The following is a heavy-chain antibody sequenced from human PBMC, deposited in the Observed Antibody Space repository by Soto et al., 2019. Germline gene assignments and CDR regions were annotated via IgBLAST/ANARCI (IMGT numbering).Heavy chain of an antibody. V-gene: IGHV3-74*01. D-gene: IGHD1-1*01. CDR2: ISPGGGFT. CDR1: GYSFSSHW. CDR3: ARPRSMSSTGFHI. Sequence: EVQLVESGGGLVQPGGSLRLSCAASGYSFSSHWIHWIRQAPGQGLEGVSRISPGGGFTDYGDSVRGRFTISRDNAKNTLYLQMNSLRPEDTGVYYCARPRSMSSTGFHIWGQGTMFTVSS. J-gene: IGHJ3*02.